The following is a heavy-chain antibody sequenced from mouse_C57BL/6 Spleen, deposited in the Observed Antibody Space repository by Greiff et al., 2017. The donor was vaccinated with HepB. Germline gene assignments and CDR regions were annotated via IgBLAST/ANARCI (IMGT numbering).Heavy chain of an antibody. CDR1: GYTFTSYW. D-gene: IGHD2-5*01. V-gene: IGHV1-5*01. Sequence: VQLQQSGTVLARPGASVKMSCKTSGYTFTSYWMHWVKQRPGQGLEWIGAIYPGNSDTSYNQKFKGKAKLTAVTSASTAYMELSSLTNEDSAVYYCTRKSNYDYYYAMDYWGQGTSVTVSS. CDR3: TRKSNYDYYYAMDY. J-gene: IGHJ4*01. CDR2: IYPGNSDT.